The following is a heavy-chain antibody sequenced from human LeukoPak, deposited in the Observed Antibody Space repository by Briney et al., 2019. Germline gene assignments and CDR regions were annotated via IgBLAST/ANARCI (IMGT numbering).Heavy chain of an antibody. D-gene: IGHD1-7*01. V-gene: IGHV1-18*04. J-gene: IGHJ4*02. Sequence: ASVKVSCKASGYTFTGYYMHWVRQAPGQGLEWMGWISAYNGNTNYAQKLQGRVTMTTDTSTSTAYMELRSLRSDDTAVYYCARVGYWNYVALLHGLIDYWGQGTLVTVSS. CDR2: ISAYNGNT. CDR3: ARVGYWNYVALLHGLIDY. CDR1: GYTFTGYY.